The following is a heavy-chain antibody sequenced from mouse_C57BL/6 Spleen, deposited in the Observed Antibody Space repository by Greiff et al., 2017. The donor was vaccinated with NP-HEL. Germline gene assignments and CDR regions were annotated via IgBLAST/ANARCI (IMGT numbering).Heavy chain of an antibody. D-gene: IGHD1-1*01. CDR2: IDPENGDT. V-gene: IGHV14-4*01. J-gene: IGHJ2*01. CDR1: GFNIKDDY. Sequence: VQLQQSGAELVRPGASVKLSCTASGFNIKDDYMHWVKQRPEQGLEWIGWIDPENGDTEYASKFQGKATITADTSSNTAYLQLSSLTSEDTAVYYCTTEGSWVVKDYWGQGTTLTVSS. CDR3: TTEGSWVVKDY.